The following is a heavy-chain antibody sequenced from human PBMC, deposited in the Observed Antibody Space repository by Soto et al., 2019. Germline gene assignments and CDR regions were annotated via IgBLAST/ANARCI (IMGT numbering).Heavy chain of an antibody. V-gene: IGHV1-69*13. CDR2: IIPIFGTA. Sequence: ASVKVSCKASGGTFSSYAISWVRQAPGQGLEWMGGIIPIFGTANYAQKFQGRVTITADESTSTAYMELSSLRSEDTAVYYCARVPEGAADLYGMDVWGQGTTVTVSS. J-gene: IGHJ6*02. D-gene: IGHD6-13*01. CDR1: GGTFSSYA. CDR3: ARVPEGAADLYGMDV.